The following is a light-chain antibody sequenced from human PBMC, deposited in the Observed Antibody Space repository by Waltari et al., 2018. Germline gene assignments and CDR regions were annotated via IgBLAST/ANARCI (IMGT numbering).Light chain of an antibody. Sequence: QSALTQPASVSGSPGQSITISCTGTSSDVGGCNYVPSYQQHPGKAPKLMIYDVSKRPSGVSNRFSGSKSGNTASLTISGLQAEDEADYYCSSYTSSSSYVFGTGTKVTVL. CDR3: SSYTSSSSYV. V-gene: IGLV2-14*03. CDR2: DVS. J-gene: IGLJ1*01. CDR1: SSDVGGCNY.